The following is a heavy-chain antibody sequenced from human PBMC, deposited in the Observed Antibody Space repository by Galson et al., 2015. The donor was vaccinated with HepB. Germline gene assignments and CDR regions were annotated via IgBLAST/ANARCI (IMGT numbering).Heavy chain of an antibody. Sequence: ETLSLTCAVSGYSISSGYYWGWIRQPPGKGLEWIGSIHHSGSTYYNPSLKSRVTISVDTSKNQFSLKLSSVTAADTAVYYCARDEEGGLHYYDGMDVWGQGTTVTVSS. CDR3: ARDEEGGLHYYDGMDV. J-gene: IGHJ6*02. D-gene: IGHD5-18*01. V-gene: IGHV4-38-2*02. CDR2: IHHSGST. CDR1: GYSISSGYY.